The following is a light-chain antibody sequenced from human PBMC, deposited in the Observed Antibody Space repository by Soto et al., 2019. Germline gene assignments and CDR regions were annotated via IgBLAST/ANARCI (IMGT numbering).Light chain of an antibody. CDR2: GAS. CDR1: QGIGSN. Sequence: TQLTHSPSSLSASGGDRVTITCRASQGIGSNLAWYLQKPGEAPKLLVYGASTLQGGFTSRFSGSGSGTLFTLTITSLHPVYIATYFTQQSNIYLLTVRRGTE. J-gene: IGKJ2*01. V-gene: IGKV1-9*01. CDR3: QQSNIYLLT.